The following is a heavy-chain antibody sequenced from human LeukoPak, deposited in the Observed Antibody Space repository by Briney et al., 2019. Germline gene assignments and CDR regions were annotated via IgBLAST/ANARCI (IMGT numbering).Heavy chain of an antibody. V-gene: IGHV3-23*01. CDR3: ARGRLVRGVIPYYFDY. Sequence: GGSLRLSCAASGFIFSSYAMSWVRQAPGKGLEWVSGISGSGGNTYKADSVKGRFTISRDNSKNTLYLQMNSLRAEDTAVYYCARGRLVRGVIPYYFDYWGQGTLVTVSS. CDR1: GFIFSSYA. J-gene: IGHJ4*02. D-gene: IGHD3-10*01. CDR2: ISGSGGNT.